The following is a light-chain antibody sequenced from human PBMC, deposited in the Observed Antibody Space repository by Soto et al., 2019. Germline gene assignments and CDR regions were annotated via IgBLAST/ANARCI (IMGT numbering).Light chain of an antibody. CDR3: QVYGPSPPIT. J-gene: IGKJ5*01. CDR2: GVS. CDR1: QSVIGRQ. V-gene: IGKV3-20*01. Sequence: EIVLTQSPGTLSLSPGERATLSCRASQSVIGRQLAWYQHKPGQAPRLLIYGVSSRATGILDRFTGSGSGTDFTLTISRLEPEDFAVFYCQVYGPSPPITFGQGTRLEIK.